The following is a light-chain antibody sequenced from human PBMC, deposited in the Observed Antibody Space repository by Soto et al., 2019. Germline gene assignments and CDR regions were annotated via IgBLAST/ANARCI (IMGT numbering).Light chain of an antibody. CDR1: QSVSSN. V-gene: IGKV3-15*01. Sequence: VTTQTPATMSVSPGEGGTPSCRASQSVSSNLAWYQQKPGQAPRLLIYGASTRATGIPARFSGSGSGTEFTLTISSLQSEDFAVYYCQQYNVWPPLFGQGTRLEI. CDR2: GAS. J-gene: IGKJ5*01. CDR3: QQYNVWPPL.